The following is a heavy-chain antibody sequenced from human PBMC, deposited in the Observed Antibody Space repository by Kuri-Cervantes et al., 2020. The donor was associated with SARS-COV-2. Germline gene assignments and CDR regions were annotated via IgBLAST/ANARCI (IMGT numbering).Heavy chain of an antibody. CDR1: GGSFSGYY. V-gene: IGHV4-34*01. J-gene: IGHJ4*02. D-gene: IGHD6-13*01. CDR3: ARAKSIAAAGMHYFDY. CDR2: INHSGST. Sequence: SETLSLTCAVYGGSFSGYYWSWIRQPPGKGLEWIGEINHSGSTNYNPSLKSRVTISVDTSKNWFSLKLSSVTAADTAVYYCARAKSIAAAGMHYFDYWGQGTLVTVSS.